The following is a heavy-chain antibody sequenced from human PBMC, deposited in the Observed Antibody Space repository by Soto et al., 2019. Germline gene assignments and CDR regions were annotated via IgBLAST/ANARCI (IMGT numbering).Heavy chain of an antibody. CDR2: IWYDGSNK. J-gene: IGHJ4*02. D-gene: IGHD6-6*01. V-gene: IGHV3-33*01. CDR3: ARGQLVGRVDY. CDR1: GFTFSSYG. Sequence: QVHLVESGGGVVQPGRSLRLSCAASGFTFSSYGMHWVRQAPGKGLEWVAVIWYDGSNKYYADSVKGRFTISRDNSKNTLYLQMNSLRAEDTAVYYCARGQLVGRVDYWGQGTLVTVSS.